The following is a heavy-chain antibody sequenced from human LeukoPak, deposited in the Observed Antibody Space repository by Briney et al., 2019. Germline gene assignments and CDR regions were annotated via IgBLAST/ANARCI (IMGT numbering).Heavy chain of an antibody. J-gene: IGHJ4*02. CDR1: GGSMSTMSYF. Sequence: SETLSLTCSVSGGSMSTMSYFWAWIRQPPGKGLEWIGTFFYPGNSNYNPSLKSRVTMSADTSKNQLSLNVTSVTAADTAVYYCARQRFWISYPFDFWGQGTPVTVSS. V-gene: IGHV4-39*01. CDR3: ARQRFWISYPFDF. D-gene: IGHD3-3*01. CDR2: FFYPGNS.